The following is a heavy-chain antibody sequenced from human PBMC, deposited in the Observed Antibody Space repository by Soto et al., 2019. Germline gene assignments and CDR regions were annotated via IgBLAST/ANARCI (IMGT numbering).Heavy chain of an antibody. CDR1: GYSFSEFR. J-gene: IGHJ4*02. V-gene: IGHV1-2*02. CDR3: ARENWHFDY. Sequence: QVQLVQSGAEVKKPGASVKVSCKTSGYSFSEFRMHWVRQAPGQGLEWMGGVNPINGNTNYAQDFQGRVTMTRDASTKTVYMELSSLTSDDTSTVYCARENWHFDYWGQGTLITVSS. CDR2: VNPINGNT.